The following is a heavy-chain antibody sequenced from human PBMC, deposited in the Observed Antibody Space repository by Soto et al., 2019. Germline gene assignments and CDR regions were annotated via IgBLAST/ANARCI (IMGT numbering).Heavy chain of an antibody. Sequence: SETLSLTCAVYGGSFSGYYWSWIRQPPGKGLEWIGEINHSGSTNYNPSLKSRVTISVDTSKNQFSLKLRSVTAADAAVYFCARIDGSGWFFDYWGQGTLVTVS. D-gene: IGHD6-19*01. CDR3: ARIDGSGWFFDY. CDR1: GGSFSGYY. J-gene: IGHJ4*02. V-gene: IGHV4-34*01. CDR2: INHSGST.